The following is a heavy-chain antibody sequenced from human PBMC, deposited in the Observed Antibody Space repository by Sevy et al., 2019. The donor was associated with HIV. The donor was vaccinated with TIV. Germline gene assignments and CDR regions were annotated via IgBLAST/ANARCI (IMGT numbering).Heavy chain of an antibody. J-gene: IGHJ6*02. CDR2: IYYSGST. CDR1: GGSVSSGSYY. D-gene: IGHD3-22*01. Sequence: SETLSLTCTVSGGSVSSGSYYWSWIRQPPGKGLEWIGYIYYSGSTNYNPSLKSRVTISVDTSKNQFSLKLSSVTAADTAVYYCARVPDFYDSSGYYSQVGMDVWGQWTTVTVSS. CDR3: ARVPDFYDSSGYYSQVGMDV. V-gene: IGHV4-61*01.